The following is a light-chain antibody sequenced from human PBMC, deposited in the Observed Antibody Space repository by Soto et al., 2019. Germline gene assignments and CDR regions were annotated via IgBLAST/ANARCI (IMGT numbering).Light chain of an antibody. J-gene: IGKJ4*01. Sequence: DIVMTQSPDSLAVSLGERATINCKSSQSVXXXXXNNNYLAWYQQRPGQPPQLLIYWASTRESGVPDRFSGSGSGTDFTLTISSLQAEDVAVYYCQQYYDTPLTFGGGTRVEIK. CDR3: QQYYDTPLT. V-gene: IGKV4-1*01. CDR1: QSVXXXXXNNNY. CDR2: WAS.